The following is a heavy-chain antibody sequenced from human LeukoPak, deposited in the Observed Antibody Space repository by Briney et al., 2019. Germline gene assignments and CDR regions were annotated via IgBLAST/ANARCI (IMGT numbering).Heavy chain of an antibody. Sequence: GRSLRLSCAASGFAFSKYAMYWVRQAPGKGLEWVTIISDDGRSNYADSVEGRFTISRDNSKNTLYLQMSSLRAEDTAVYYCASTSGYDFWDMGYWGQGTLITVSS. V-gene: IGHV3-30*04. CDR2: ISDDGRS. CDR3: ASTSGYDFWDMGY. J-gene: IGHJ4*02. D-gene: IGHD5-12*01. CDR1: GFAFSKYA.